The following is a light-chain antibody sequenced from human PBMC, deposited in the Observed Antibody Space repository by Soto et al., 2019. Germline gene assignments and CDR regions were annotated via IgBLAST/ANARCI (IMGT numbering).Light chain of an antibody. CDR3: QQSRNFPRT. Sequence: DIQMTQSPSSLSASVGDRVTITFRASQTIDSFLSWYQQKPGKAPKLLIYAAASLQTGVPPRFSGGGSGTHFTLTINSLQPEDFATYYCQQSRNFPRTFGQGTRLETK. J-gene: IGKJ5*01. CDR2: AAA. CDR1: QTIDSF. V-gene: IGKV1-39*01.